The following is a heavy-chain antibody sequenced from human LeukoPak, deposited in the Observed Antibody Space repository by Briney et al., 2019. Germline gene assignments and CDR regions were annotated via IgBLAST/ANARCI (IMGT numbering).Heavy chain of an antibody. CDR2: IYYSGST. CDR1: GRSISSYY. CDR3: AREGATGWAF. J-gene: IGHJ4*02. Sequence: SETLSLTCTVSGRSISSYYWSWIRQPPGKGLEWIGYIYYSGSTKYNPSFNSRVTMSVDTSKNQISLKLSSVTAADTAVYFCAREGATGWAFWGQGTLVTVSS. V-gene: IGHV4-59*01. D-gene: IGHD6-19*01.